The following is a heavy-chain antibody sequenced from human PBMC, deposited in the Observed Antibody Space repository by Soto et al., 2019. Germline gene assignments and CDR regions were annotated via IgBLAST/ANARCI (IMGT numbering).Heavy chain of an antibody. D-gene: IGHD3-10*01. CDR2: IYYSGST. Sequence: PSETLSLTCTVSGGSISSSSYYWGWIRQPPGKGLEWIGSIYYSGSTYYNPSLKSRVTISVDTSKNQFSLKLSSVTAADTAVYYCARHTTNMVRGVISYADYWGQGTLVTVSS. CDR3: ARHTTNMVRGVISYADY. V-gene: IGHV4-39*01. J-gene: IGHJ4*02. CDR1: GGSISSSSYY.